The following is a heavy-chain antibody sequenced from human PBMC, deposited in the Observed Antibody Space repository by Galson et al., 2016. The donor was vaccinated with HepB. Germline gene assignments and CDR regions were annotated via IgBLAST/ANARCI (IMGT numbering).Heavy chain of an antibody. D-gene: IGHD6-19*01. J-gene: IGHJ4*02. Sequence: QSGAEVKKPGESLKISCKVSGYSFTTNWIGWVRQMPGKGLEWMGIIYPGDSEIRDSPSFQGQVTMSADKSINTAYLQWSSMKASDTAIYYCARRSSGWSVHFYYWGQGTLVIVSS. CDR3: ARRSSGWSVHFYY. CDR2: IYPGDSEI. V-gene: IGHV5-51*01. CDR1: GYSFTTNW.